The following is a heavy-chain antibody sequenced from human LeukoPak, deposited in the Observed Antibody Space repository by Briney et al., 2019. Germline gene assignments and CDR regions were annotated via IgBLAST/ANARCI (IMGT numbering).Heavy chain of an antibody. D-gene: IGHD5-18*01. CDR1: GGSISSSSYY. CDR2: IYYSGST. J-gene: IGHJ4*02. CDR3: ARPGGHSYSYGFDY. Sequence: SETLSLTCTVSGGSISSSSYYWGWIRQPPGKGLEWIGSIYYSGSTYYNQSLKSRVTISVDTSKNQFSLKLSSVTAADTAVYYCARPGGHSYSYGFDYWGQGTLVTVSS. V-gene: IGHV4-39*01.